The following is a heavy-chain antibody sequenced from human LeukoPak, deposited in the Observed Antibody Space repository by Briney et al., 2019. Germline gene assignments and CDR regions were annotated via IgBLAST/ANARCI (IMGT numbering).Heavy chain of an antibody. Sequence: ASVKVSCKASGGTFSSYPISWVRQAPRQGLEWMGRIIPMFVIANYAQKFQGRVTITAHKSTSTAYMELSSLRSEDTAVYYCARDRGRITMVRGVIGLGMDVWGQGTTVTVSS. D-gene: IGHD3-10*01. V-gene: IGHV1-69*04. CDR1: GGTFSSYP. CDR3: ARDRGRITMVRGVIGLGMDV. CDR2: IIPMFVIA. J-gene: IGHJ6*02.